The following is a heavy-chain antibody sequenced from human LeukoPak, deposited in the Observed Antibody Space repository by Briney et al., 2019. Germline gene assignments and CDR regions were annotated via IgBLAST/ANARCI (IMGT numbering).Heavy chain of an antibody. J-gene: IGHJ5*02. CDR3: ASTVVPAASWFDP. D-gene: IGHD2-2*01. CDR1: GYSFTSYW. Sequence: GESLKISCKGSGYSFTSYWIGWVRQMPGKGLEWMGIIYPGDSDTRYSPSFQGQVTISADKSISTAYLQWSSLKASDTAMYYCASTVVPAASWFDPWGQGTLVTVSS. CDR2: IYPGDSDT. V-gene: IGHV5-51*01.